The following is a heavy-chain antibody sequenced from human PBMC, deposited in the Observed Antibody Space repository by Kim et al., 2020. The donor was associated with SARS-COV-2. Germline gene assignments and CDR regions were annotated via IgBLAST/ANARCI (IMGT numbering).Heavy chain of an antibody. Sequence: SETLSLTCTVSGGSISSSSYYWGWIRQPPGKGLEWIGSIYYSGSTYYNPSLKSRVTISVDTSKNQFSLKLSSVTAADTAVYYCARRGVTDYGDYGSPPLNEYYYGMDVWGQGTTVTVSS. J-gene: IGHJ6*02. CDR1: GGSISSSSYY. V-gene: IGHV4-39*01. CDR3: ARRGVTDYGDYGSPPLNEYYYGMDV. D-gene: IGHD4-17*01. CDR2: IYYSGST.